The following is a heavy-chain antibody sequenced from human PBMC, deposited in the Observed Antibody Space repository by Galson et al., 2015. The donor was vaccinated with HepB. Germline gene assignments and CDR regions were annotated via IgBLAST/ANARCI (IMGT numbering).Heavy chain of an antibody. D-gene: IGHD3-10*01. CDR1: GFTVSSNY. J-gene: IGHJ4*02. CDR2: IYSGGST. CDR3: AAKIWFGHIRLTDY. V-gene: IGHV3-66*01. Sequence: SLRLSCAASGFTVSSNYMSWVRQAPGKGLEWVSVIYSGGSTYCADSVKGRFTISRDNSKNTLYLQMNSLRAEDTAVYYCAAKIWFGHIRLTDYWGQGTLVTVSS.